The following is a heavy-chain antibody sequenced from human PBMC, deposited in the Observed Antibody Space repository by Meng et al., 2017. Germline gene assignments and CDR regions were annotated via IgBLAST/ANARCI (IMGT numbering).Heavy chain of an antibody. D-gene: IGHD6-19*01. CDR2: IIPILGIA. V-gene: IGHV1-69*02. J-gene: IGHJ4*02. CDR1: GGTFSSYT. Sequence: SVKVSCKASGGTFSSYTISWVRQAPGQGFEWMGRIIPILGIANYAQKFQGRVTITADKSTSTAYMELSSLRSEDTAVYYCARVVEYSSGWPENDYWGQGTLVTVSS. CDR3: ARVVEYSSGWPENDY.